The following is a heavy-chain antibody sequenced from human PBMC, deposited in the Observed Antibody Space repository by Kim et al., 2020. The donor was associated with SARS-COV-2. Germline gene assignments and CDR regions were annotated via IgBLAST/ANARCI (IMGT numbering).Heavy chain of an antibody. J-gene: IGHJ6*01. D-gene: IGHD4-17*01. Sequence: ASVKVSCKASGYTFTSYAMNWVRQAPGQGLEWMGWINTNTGNPTYAQGFTGRFVFSLDTSVSTAYLQISSLKAEDTAVYYCARVEDYGGNPEWGYYYGMDVWGQGTMVTVSS. V-gene: IGHV7-4-1*02. CDR2: INTNTGNP. CDR3: ARVEDYGGNPEWGYYYGMDV. CDR1: GYTFTSYA.